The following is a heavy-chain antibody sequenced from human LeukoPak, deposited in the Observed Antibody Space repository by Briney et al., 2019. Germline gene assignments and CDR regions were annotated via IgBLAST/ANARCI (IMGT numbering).Heavy chain of an antibody. CDR1: GFSFVGYW. CDR2: IGRKASGGAI. V-gene: IGHV3-49*04. CDR3: SRAQSGSGLGY. Sequence: GGSLRLSCAVSGFSFVGYWMTWVRQAPGKGLEWVGFIGRKASGGAIEYAASVKGRFTISRDDSNGIAYLQMNSLKTEDTAVYYCSRAQSGSGLGYWGQGTLVTVSS. J-gene: IGHJ4*02. D-gene: IGHD1-26*01.